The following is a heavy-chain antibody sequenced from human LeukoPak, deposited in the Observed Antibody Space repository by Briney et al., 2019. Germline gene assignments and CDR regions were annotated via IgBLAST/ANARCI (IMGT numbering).Heavy chain of an antibody. D-gene: IGHD1-26*01. CDR2: ISYDGSNK. CDR1: GFTFSSYG. J-gene: IGHJ4*02. V-gene: IGHV3-30*18. Sequence: GGSLRLSCAASGFTFSSYGMHWVRQAPGKGLEWVAVISYDGSNKYYADSVKGRFTISRDNSKSTLYLQMNSLRAEDTAVYYCAKVEVGATTTDYWGQGTLVTVSS. CDR3: AKVEVGATTTDY.